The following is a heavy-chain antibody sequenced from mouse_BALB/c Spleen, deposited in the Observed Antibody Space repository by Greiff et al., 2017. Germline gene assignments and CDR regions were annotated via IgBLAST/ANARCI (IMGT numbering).Heavy chain of an antibody. CDR2: IDPANGNT. CDR1: GFNIKDTY. V-gene: IGHV14-3*02. Sequence: DVQLQESGAELVKPGASVKLSCTASGFNIKDTYMHWVKQRPEQGLEWIGRIDPANGNTKYDPKFQGKATITADTSSNTAYLQLSSLTSEDTAVYHCAREEILYAMDYWGQGTSVTVSS. CDR3: AREEILYAMDY. J-gene: IGHJ4*01.